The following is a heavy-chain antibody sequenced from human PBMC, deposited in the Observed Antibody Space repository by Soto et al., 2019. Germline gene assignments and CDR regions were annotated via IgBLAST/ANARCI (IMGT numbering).Heavy chain of an antibody. CDR1: GGSISSGGYY. J-gene: IGHJ3*02. CDR2: IYYIGST. V-gene: IGHV4-31*03. Sequence: PSETLSLTCTVSGGSISSGGYYWSWIRQHPGKGLEWIGYIYYIGSTYYNPSLKSRVSISVDTSKNQFSLKLSSVTAADTALYYCARFYMVRGVMGAFDIWGQGTMVTVSS. CDR3: ARFYMVRGVMGAFDI. D-gene: IGHD3-10*01.